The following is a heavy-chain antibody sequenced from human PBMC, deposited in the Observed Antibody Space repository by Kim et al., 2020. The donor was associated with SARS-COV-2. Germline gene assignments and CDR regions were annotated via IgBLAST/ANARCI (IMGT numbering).Heavy chain of an antibody. CDR3: VKVHPGVGELLSWLEP. D-gene: IGHD3-10*01. J-gene: IGHJ5*02. V-gene: IGHV3-23*01. Sequence: GGSLRLSCAASGFTFSSSAMSWVRQAPGKGLEWVSAMSGSGGSTYYADSVKGRFTISRDNSKNTLYLQMNSLRAEDTAVYYCVKVHPGVGELLSWLEPWG. CDR1: GFTFSSSA. CDR2: MSGSGGST.